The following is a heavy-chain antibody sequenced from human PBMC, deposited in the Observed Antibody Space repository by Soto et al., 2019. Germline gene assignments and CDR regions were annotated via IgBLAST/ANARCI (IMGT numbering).Heavy chain of an antibody. D-gene: IGHD2-2*01. V-gene: IGHV3-33*01. CDR1: GFTFSSYG. Sequence: GGSLRLSCAASGFTFSSYGMHWVRQAPGKGLEWVAVIWYDGSNKYYADSVKGRFTISRDNSKNTLYLQMNSLRAEDTAVYYCAREMGALVPAAMLKPYGMDVWGQGTTVTVSS. CDR3: AREMGALVPAAMLKPYGMDV. J-gene: IGHJ6*02. CDR2: IWYDGSNK.